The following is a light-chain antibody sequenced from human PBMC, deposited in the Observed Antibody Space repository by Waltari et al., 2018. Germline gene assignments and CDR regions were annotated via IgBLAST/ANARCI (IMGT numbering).Light chain of an antibody. Sequence: QSALTQPHSVSASPGPSVTIPCSGSITDVGVDDYVSWYQQLPGKSPKLILYDVVKRPSGVPSRFSGSKYGTTASLTISGLQTDDEATYYCCSYAGAYTFVFGGGTKLTVL. J-gene: IGLJ3*02. CDR3: CSYAGAYTFV. CDR1: ITDVGVDDY. V-gene: IGLV2-11*01. CDR2: DVV.